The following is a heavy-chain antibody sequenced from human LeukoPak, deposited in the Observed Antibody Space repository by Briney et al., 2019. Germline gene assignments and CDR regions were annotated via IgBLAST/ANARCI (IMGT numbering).Heavy chain of an antibody. Sequence: GASVKVSCKASGGTFSSYAISWVRQAPGQGLEWMGRIIPILGIANYAQKFQGRVTITADKSTSTAYMELSSLRSEDTAVYYCARENSGSWAPNYYYMDVWGKGTTVTVSS. CDR1: GGTFSSYA. V-gene: IGHV1-69*04. CDR2: IIPILGIA. D-gene: IGHD6-13*01. CDR3: ARENSGSWAPNYYYMDV. J-gene: IGHJ6*03.